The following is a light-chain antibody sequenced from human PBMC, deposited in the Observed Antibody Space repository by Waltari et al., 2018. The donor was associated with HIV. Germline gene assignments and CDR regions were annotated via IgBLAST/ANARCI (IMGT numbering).Light chain of an antibody. Sequence: QSALTQPASVSGSPGQSITISCTGTSSDVGPYSLVSWYQHHPGKAPKRMSYEGNKRPSGVSNRFSSSKSGNTASLTISGLQAEDEADYYCSSYTSFSTVLFGGGTKLTVL. V-gene: IGLV2-23*01. CDR3: SSYTSFSTVL. CDR2: EGN. J-gene: IGLJ2*01. CDR1: SSDVGPYSL.